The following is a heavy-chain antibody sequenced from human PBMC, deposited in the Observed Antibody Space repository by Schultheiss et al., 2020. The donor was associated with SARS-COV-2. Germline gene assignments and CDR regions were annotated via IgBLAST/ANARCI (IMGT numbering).Heavy chain of an antibody. J-gene: IGHJ4*02. CDR3: ARSEEMEYYFDY. Sequence: SQTLSLTCAVYGGSFSDYYWSWIRQPPGKGLEWIGYIYYSGSTYYNPSLKSRVTISVDTSKDQFSLKLRSVTAADTAVYYCARSEEMEYYFDYWGQGTLVTVSS. CDR2: IYYSGST. D-gene: IGHD5-24*01. CDR1: GGSFSDYY. V-gene: IGHV4-34*09.